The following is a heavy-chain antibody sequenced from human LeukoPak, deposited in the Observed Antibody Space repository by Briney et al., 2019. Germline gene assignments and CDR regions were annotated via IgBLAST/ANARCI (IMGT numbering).Heavy chain of an antibody. CDR2: IYTSGST. V-gene: IGHV4-4*07. CDR1: GGSISSYY. CDR3: ARVVVAAPHHDAFDI. Sequence: SETLSLTCTVSGGSISSYYWSWLRQPAGKGLEWLGRIYTSGSTNYNPSLKSRVTMSVDTSKNQFSLKLSSVTAADTAVYYCARVVVAAPHHDAFDIWGQGTMVTVSS. J-gene: IGHJ3*02. D-gene: IGHD2-15*01.